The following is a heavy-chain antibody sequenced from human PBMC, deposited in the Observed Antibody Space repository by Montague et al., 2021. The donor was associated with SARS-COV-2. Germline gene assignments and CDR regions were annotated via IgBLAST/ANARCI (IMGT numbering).Heavy chain of an antibody. CDR1: GFTFSKYA. Sequence: SLRLSCATSGFTFSKYAMSWVRQAPGKGLEWVSAISGSGRSTYYADSVKGRFTISRDNSKNTLYLQKNSLRAEDTAVYYCAKDRLALLWFRERYDAFDIWGQGTMVTVSS. D-gene: IGHD3-10*01. V-gene: IGHV3-23*01. CDR3: AKDRLALLWFRERYDAFDI. J-gene: IGHJ3*02. CDR2: ISGSGRST.